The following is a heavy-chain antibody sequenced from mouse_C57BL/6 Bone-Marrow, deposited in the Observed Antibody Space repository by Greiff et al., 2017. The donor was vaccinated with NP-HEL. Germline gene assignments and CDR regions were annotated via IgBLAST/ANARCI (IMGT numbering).Heavy chain of an antibody. CDR3: ARAYGSSYHAMDY. CDR2: IYPGSGST. D-gene: IGHD1-1*01. CDR1: GYTFTSYW. J-gene: IGHJ4*01. Sequence: QVQLQQPGAELVKPGASVKMSCKASGYTFTSYWITWVKQRPGQGLEWIGDIYPGSGSTNYNEKFKSKATLTVDTSSSTAYMQLSSLTSEDSAVYYCARAYGSSYHAMDYWGQGTSVTVSS. V-gene: IGHV1-55*01.